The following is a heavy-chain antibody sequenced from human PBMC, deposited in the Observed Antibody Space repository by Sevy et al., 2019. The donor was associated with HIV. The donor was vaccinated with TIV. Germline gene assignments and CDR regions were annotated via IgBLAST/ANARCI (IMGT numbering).Heavy chain of an antibody. CDR1: GFTFSSHA. D-gene: IGHD2-15*01. V-gene: IGHV3-23*01. Sequence: WGSLRLSCAASGFTFSSHAMSWVRQAPGKGLEWVSAISGSGGMTYYADSVKGRFTISRDNSKNTLYLQMSSLRAEDTAVYYCAKEDCSGGSCYGGFDYWGQGTLVTVSS. CDR2: ISGSGGMT. J-gene: IGHJ4*02. CDR3: AKEDCSGGSCYGGFDY.